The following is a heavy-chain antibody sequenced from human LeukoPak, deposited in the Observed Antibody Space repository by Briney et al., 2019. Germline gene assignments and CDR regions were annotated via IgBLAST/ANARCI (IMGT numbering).Heavy chain of an antibody. V-gene: IGHV3-64*01. CDR1: GFTFSSYA. CDR2: ISSNGGST. J-gene: IGHJ4*02. Sequence: GGSLRLSCAASGFTFSSYAMHWVRQAPGKGLEYVSAISSNGGSTYYANSVKGRFTISRDNSKNTLYLQMGSLRAEDMAVYYCARDPESSDYWGQGTLVTVSS. CDR3: ARDPESSDY. D-gene: IGHD1-14*01.